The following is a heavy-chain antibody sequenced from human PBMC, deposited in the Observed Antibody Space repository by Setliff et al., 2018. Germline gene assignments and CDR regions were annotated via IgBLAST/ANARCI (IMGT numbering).Heavy chain of an antibody. V-gene: IGHV1-18*01. CDR1: GYNFITFG. CDR2: ISPYMGNT. CDR3: TRGPGPNVVVAMPFDR. J-gene: IGHJ4*02. D-gene: IGHD5-12*01. Sequence: VASVKVSCKTSGYNFITFGISWVRQAPGQGLEWMGWISPYMGNTNYAQKFEGRVTMTTDSSTKTVYMELRSLTSDDTAIYYCTRGPGPNVVVAMPFDRWGQGTLVTVS.